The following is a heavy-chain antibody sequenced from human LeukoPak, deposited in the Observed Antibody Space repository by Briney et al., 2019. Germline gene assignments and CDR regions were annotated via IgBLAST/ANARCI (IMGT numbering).Heavy chain of an antibody. D-gene: IGHD4-17*01. CDR1: GFTFSSYS. CDR2: ISSSSSYI. Sequence: GGFLRLSCAASGFTFSSYSMNWVRQAPGKGLEWVSSISSSSSYIYYADSVKGRFTISRDNAKNSLYLQMNSLRAEDTAVYYCAKDPGYGDPGVDYYYYGMDVWGQGTTVTVSS. CDR3: AKDPGYGDPGVDYYYYGMDV. V-gene: IGHV3-21*04. J-gene: IGHJ6*02.